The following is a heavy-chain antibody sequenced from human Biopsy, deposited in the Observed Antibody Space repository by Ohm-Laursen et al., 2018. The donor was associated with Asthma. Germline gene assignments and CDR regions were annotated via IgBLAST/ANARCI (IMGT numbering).Heavy chain of an antibody. D-gene: IGHD3-9*01. CDR2: VNTGNGDT. CDR3: ARKFYDFLTGEGKDGFGV. J-gene: IGHJ3*01. CDR1: GYNFISFA. Sequence: ASVKVSCKASGYNFISFAIHWVRQAPGQRLEWMGWVNTGNGDTKYSQKFQGRVTIARDTSASTAYMELRSLRSEDTATYYCARKFYDFLTGEGKDGFGVWGQGTMVPGPS. V-gene: IGHV1-3*04.